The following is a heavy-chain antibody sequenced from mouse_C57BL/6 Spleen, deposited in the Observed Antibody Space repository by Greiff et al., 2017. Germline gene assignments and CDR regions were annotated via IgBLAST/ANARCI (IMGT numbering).Heavy chain of an antibody. V-gene: IGHV10-1*01. CDR2: IRSKSNNYAT. J-gene: IGHJ3*01. D-gene: IGHD1-3*01. CDR3: VLKGFAY. Sequence: DGGLVQPKGSLKLSCAASGFSFNTYAMNWVRQAPGKGLEWVARIRSKSNNYATYYADSVKDRFTISRDDSESMLYLQMNNLKTEDTAMYYCVLKGFAYWGQGTLVTVSA. CDR1: GFSFNTYA.